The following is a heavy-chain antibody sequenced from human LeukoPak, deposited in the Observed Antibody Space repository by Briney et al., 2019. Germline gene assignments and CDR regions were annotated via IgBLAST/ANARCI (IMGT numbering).Heavy chain of an antibody. CDR3: ARVVPAPSSNFDY. V-gene: IGHV3-30*04. CDR2: ISYDGSNK. Sequence: GGSLRLSCAASGFTFTSYSMHWVRQAPGKGLEWVAVISYDGSNKYYADSVKGRFTISRDNSKNTLYLQMNSLRAEDTAVYYCARVVPAPSSNFDYWGQGTLVTVS. J-gene: IGHJ4*02. D-gene: IGHD2-8*01. CDR1: GFTFTSYS.